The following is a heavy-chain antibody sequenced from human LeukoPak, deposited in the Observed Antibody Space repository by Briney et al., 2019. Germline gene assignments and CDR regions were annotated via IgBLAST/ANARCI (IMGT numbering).Heavy chain of an antibody. V-gene: IGHV3-33*01. CDR3: ARDYSSSWLRFCDH. CDR2: MWFDGSNI. Sequence: GGSLGLSCAASGFTFSSHGMRWLRQAPGKGLEWVAVMWFDGSNIYYADSVKGRFTISRDNSKNTLYLQMNSLRAEDTAVYYCARDYSSSWLRFCDHWGQGTLVTVSS. D-gene: IGHD6-6*01. CDR1: GFTFSSHG. J-gene: IGHJ4*02.